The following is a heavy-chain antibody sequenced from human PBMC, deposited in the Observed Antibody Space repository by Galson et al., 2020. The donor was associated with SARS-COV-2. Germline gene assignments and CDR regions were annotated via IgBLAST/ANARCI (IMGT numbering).Heavy chain of an antibody. CDR2: LNPKSGGT. J-gene: IGHJ6*03. CDR1: GYTFTDYY. Sequence: ASVKVSCKASGYTFTDYYLHWVRQAPGQGLEWMGWLNPKSGGTNYAQKFQGRVTMTRDTSITTAYMELSSLRSDDTAVYYCARIYAPRRGYFYYMDVWAKGTTVTVAS. CDR3: ARIYAPRRGYFYYMDV. V-gene: IGHV1-2*02. D-gene: IGHD3-10*01.